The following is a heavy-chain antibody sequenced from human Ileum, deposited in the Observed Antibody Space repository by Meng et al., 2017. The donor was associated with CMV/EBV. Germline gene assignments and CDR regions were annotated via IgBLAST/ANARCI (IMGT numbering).Heavy chain of an antibody. CDR3: ARGGMIVVVIPPGDWFDP. Sequence: YTFTGYYMHWVRRAPGQGLGWMGWINPSSGGTNYAQKLQGRGTMTRDTSISTAYMELSRLRSDDTAVYYCARGGMIVVVIPPGDWFDPWGQGTLVTVSS. V-gene: IGHV1-2*02. CDR1: YTFTGYY. D-gene: IGHD3-22*01. J-gene: IGHJ5*02. CDR2: INPSSGGT.